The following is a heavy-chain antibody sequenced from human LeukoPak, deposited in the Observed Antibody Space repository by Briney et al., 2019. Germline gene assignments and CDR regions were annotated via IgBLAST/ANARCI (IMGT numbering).Heavy chain of an antibody. CDR2: IGGSGIRT. V-gene: IGHV3-23*01. CDR3: AKGRGWEASYYYYYMDV. CDR1: GFTFTTYG. J-gene: IGHJ6*03. D-gene: IGHD1-26*01. Sequence: PGGTLRLSCSASGFTFTTYGMNWVRQAPGKGLEWVSGIGGSGIRTYYTDSVKGRFTISRDNSKNTLYLQMNSLRAEDTAVYYCAKGRGWEASYYYYYMDVWGKGTTVTISS.